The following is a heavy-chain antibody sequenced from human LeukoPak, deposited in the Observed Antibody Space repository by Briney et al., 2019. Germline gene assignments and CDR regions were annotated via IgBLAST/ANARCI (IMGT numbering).Heavy chain of an antibody. CDR2: ISSSGSTI. CDR1: GFTFSSYE. D-gene: IGHD4-17*01. CDR3: ARDQYGDYGFDY. Sequence: GGSLRLSCAASGFTFSSYEMNWVRRAPGKGLEWVSYISSSGSTIYYADSVKGRFTISRDNAKNSLYLQMNSLRDEDTAVYYCARDQYGDYGFDYWGQGTLVTVSS. V-gene: IGHV3-48*02. J-gene: IGHJ4*02.